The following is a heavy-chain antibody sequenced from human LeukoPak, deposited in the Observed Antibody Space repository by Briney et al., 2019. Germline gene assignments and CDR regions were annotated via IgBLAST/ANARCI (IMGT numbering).Heavy chain of an antibody. Sequence: PGESLKISCKGSGYSFTSYWIGWVRQMPGKGLEWMGIIYPGDSDTRYSPSFQGQVTISADKSISTAYLQWSSLKASDTAMYYCARLRSGFVLSVVSFALDYWGQGTLVTVSS. CDR3: ARLRSGFVLSVVSFALDY. CDR2: IYPGDSDT. CDR1: GYSFTSYW. D-gene: IGHD3-22*01. V-gene: IGHV5-51*01. J-gene: IGHJ4*02.